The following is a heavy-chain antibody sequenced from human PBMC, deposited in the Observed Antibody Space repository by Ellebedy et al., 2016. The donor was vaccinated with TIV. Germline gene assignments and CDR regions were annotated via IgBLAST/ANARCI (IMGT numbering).Heavy chain of an antibody. D-gene: IGHD2-2*01. J-gene: IGHJ4*02. CDR2: VSFDIDRK. CDR3: ARDLTQYASGAGLSDS. Sequence: GESLKISCAASGFPFRNYAMHWVRQSPRKGLEWMAIVSFDIDRKFYTDSVKGRFTISRDNSKNTLYLDMNSLGVDEAAVYYCARDLTQYASGAGLSDSWGQGTLVTVSS. V-gene: IGHV3-30-3*01. CDR1: GFPFRNYA.